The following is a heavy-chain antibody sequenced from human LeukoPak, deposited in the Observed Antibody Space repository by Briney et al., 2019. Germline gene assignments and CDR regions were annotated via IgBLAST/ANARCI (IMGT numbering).Heavy chain of an antibody. V-gene: IGHV4-4*02. Sequence: PSGTLSLTCAVSGGSISTTHWWSWVRQPPGKGLEWIGEIFHSGTTNYNPSLKSRVTISIDKSKNQFSLKLSSLTAAETAVYYCARDQWLLRGGDHDAFDIWGRGTMVTVSS. CDR2: IFHSGTT. CDR1: GGSISTTHW. CDR3: ARDQWLLRGGDHDAFDI. D-gene: IGHD6-19*01. J-gene: IGHJ3*02.